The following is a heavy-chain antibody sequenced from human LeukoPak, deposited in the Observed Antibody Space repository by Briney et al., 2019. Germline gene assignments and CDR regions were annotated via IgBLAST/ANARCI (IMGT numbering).Heavy chain of an antibody. Sequence: GGSLRLSCAASGFTFSSYWMHWVRQAPGKGLVWVSRINSDGSGTIYADSVRGRFTISRDNAKNTLYLQVNSLRAEDTAVYYCARTEGTVAYDSWGQETLVTVSS. J-gene: IGHJ5*01. D-gene: IGHD4-23*01. CDR3: ARTEGTVAYDS. CDR1: GFTFSSYW. V-gene: IGHV3-74*01. CDR2: INSDGSGT.